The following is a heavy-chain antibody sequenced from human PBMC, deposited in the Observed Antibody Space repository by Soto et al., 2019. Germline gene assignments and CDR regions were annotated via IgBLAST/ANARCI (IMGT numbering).Heavy chain of an antibody. V-gene: IGHV1-8*01. D-gene: IGHD2-15*01. CDR2: VNPNNGDT. Sequence: QVQLVQSGAELKKPGASVKVSCKASGYTFSNYDMNWVRQATGQGPEWIGWVNPNNGDTGYAQKFQGRVTLTTDISPTTADMEPTSPRSEDTAIYFCAKVSRKGSAVDFDYWGQGTLITVSS. CDR3: AKVSRKGSAVDFDY. J-gene: IGHJ4*02. CDR1: GYTFSNYD.